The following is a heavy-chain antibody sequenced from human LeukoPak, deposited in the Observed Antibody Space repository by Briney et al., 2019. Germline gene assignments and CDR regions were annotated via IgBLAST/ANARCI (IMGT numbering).Heavy chain of an antibody. D-gene: IGHD5-18*01. CDR2: ISSSSSYT. Sequence: GGSLRLSCAASGFTFSSYSMNWVRQAPGKGLEWVSSISSSSSYTYYADSVMGRFTISRDNAKNSLYLQMNSLRAEDTAVYYCARQRGYSYGFGYWGQGTLVTVSS. CDR3: ARQRGYSYGFGY. CDR1: GFTFSSYS. J-gene: IGHJ4*02. V-gene: IGHV3-21*01.